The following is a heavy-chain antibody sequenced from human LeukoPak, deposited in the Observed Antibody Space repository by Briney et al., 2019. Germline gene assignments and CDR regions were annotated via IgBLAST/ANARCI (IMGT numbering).Heavy chain of an antibody. J-gene: IGHJ6*02. V-gene: IGHV6-1*01. Sequence: SQTLSLTCAITGDGVSSNSAAWNWIRQSPSRGLEWLGRTYYRSKWYNDYAVSVKSRITINPDTSKNQFSLQLNSVTPEDTAVYYCTRGRDGYNYAYYYGMDVWGQGTTVTVSS. CDR1: GDGVSSNSAA. CDR2: TYYRSKWYN. D-gene: IGHD5-24*01. CDR3: TRGRDGYNYAYYYGMDV.